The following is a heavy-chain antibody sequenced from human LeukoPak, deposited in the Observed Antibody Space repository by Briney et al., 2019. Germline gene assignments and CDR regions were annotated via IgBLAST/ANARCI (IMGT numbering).Heavy chain of an antibody. CDR1: GYSFISKY. Sequence: GASVKVSCKASGYSFISKYMHWVRQAPGQGPEWMGIINPSGGSTSYPQKFQGRFTMTRDTSTSTVYMELSSLKSEDTAVYYCAGGQLWIFDYWGQGTLVTVSS. CDR3: AGGQLWIFDY. CDR2: INPSGGST. V-gene: IGHV1-46*03. J-gene: IGHJ4*02. D-gene: IGHD5-18*01.